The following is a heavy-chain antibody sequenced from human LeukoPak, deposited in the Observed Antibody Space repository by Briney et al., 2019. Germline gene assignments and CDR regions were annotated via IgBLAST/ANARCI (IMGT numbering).Heavy chain of an antibody. CDR3: ARVGGYYYGSGSHDYYFEY. V-gene: IGHV1-18*01. J-gene: IGHJ4*02. Sequence: ASVKVSCKASAYTFTDYAITWVRQAPGQGLEWVGWISADNDNTYYAQKCQGRVTMSTDTSTSTAYMELRTLRSDDTAVYYWARVGGYYYGSGSHDYYFEYWGQGTLVTVSS. CDR2: ISADNDNT. CDR1: AYTFTDYA. D-gene: IGHD3-10*01.